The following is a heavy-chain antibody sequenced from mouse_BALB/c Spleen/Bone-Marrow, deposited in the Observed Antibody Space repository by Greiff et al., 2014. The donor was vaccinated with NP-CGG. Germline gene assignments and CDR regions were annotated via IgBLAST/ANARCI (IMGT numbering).Heavy chain of an antibody. CDR2: INPYNDGT. CDR3: AREGSTMITTEAWFAY. V-gene: IGHV1-14*01. J-gene: IGHJ3*01. Sequence: QLQQSGLELVKPGASVKMSCKASGYTFTSYVMHWVKQKPGQGLEWIGYINPYNDGTKYNEKFKGKATLTSDKSSSTAYMELSSLTSEDSAVYYCAREGSTMITTEAWFAYWGQGTLVTVSA. CDR1: GYTFTSYV. D-gene: IGHD2-4*01.